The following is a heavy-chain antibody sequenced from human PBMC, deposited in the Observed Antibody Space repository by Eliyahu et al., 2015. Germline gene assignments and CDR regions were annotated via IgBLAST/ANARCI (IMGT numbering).Heavy chain of an antibody. D-gene: IGHD3-10*01. J-gene: IGHJ4*02. V-gene: IGHV4-61*02. Sequence: QVQLQESGPGLVKPSQTLSLTCTVXGXSXXSGXYYWXWIRQPAGKGLEWIGRIYTSGSTNYNPSLKSRVTISVDTSKNQFSLKLSSVTAADTAVYYCARASWPMVREYYFDYWGQGTLVTVSS. CDR1: GXSXXSGXYY. CDR3: ARASWPMVREYYFDY. CDR2: IYTSGST.